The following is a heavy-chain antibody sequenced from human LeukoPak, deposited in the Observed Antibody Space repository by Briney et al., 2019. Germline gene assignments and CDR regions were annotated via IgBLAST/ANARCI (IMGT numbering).Heavy chain of an antibody. D-gene: IGHD3-22*01. CDR1: GFTFSSYW. CDR3: ARDQPDYTYYYDSSTYFDY. V-gene: IGHV3-7*05. Sequence: GGSLRLSCAASGFTFSSYWMSWVRQAPGKGLEWVANIKQDGSEKYYVDSVKGRFTISRDNAKNSMYLQMNRLRAEDTAVYYCARDQPDYTYYYDSSTYFDYWGQGTLVTVSS. CDR2: IKQDGSEK. J-gene: IGHJ4*02.